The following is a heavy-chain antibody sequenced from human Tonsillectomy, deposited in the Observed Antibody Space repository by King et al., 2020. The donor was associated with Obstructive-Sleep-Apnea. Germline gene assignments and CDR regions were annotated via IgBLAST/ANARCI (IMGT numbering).Heavy chain of an antibody. CDR3: ASQHGGTSLDWYFDL. D-gene: IGHD4-23*01. Sequence: QLVQSGAEVKKSGESLKISCKGSGYSFTTYWIGWVRQMPGKGLEWMGIIYPGDSDTRYSPSFQGQVTISADKSISTAYLQWSSLKASDTAMYFCASQHGGTSLDWYFDLWGRGTLVTVSS. J-gene: IGHJ2*01. CDR1: GYSFTTYW. CDR2: IYPGDSDT. V-gene: IGHV5-51*01.